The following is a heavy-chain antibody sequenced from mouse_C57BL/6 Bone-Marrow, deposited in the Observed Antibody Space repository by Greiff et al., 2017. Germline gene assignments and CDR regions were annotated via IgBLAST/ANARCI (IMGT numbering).Heavy chain of an antibody. CDR1: GFSFNTYA. J-gene: IGHJ3*01. V-gene: IGHV10-1*01. Sequence: EVQLVESGGGLVQPKGSLKLSCAASGFSFNTYAMNWVRQAPGKGLEWVARIRSKSNNYATYYADSVKDRFTISRDDSESMLYLQMNNLKTEDTAMYYCVSLLPSGFAYWGQGTLVTVSA. CDR2: IRSKSNNYAT. CDR3: VSLLPSGFAY. D-gene: IGHD1-1*01.